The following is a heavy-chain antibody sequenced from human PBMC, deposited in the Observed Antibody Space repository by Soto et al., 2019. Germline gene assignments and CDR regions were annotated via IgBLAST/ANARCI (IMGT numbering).Heavy chain of an antibody. CDR3: ARRYSYGRYYYYYGMDV. CDR2: INAGNGNT. V-gene: IGHV1-3*01. D-gene: IGHD5-18*01. J-gene: IGHJ6*02. Sequence: QVQLVQSGAEVKKPGASVKVSCKASGYTFTSYTMHWVRQAPGQRLEWMGWINAGNGNTKYSQKLQDRVTITRDTSASTAYMELSSLRSEDTAVYYCARRYSYGRYYYYYGMDVWGQGTTVTVSS. CDR1: GYTFTSYT.